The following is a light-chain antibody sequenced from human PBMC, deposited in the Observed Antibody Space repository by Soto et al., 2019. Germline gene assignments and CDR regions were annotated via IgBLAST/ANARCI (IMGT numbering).Light chain of an antibody. CDR1: QSVTTQ. J-gene: IGKJ1*01. V-gene: IGKV3-20*01. CDR2: GAS. Sequence: IVLTQSPGTLSLSPGERATLSCRASQSVTTQLAWYQQKPGQAPRLIIHGASSRATGVPDRITGSGSGTDFTLSICRLEPEDFAVYYCQQYGGSTRTFGQGTKVDIK. CDR3: QQYGGSTRT.